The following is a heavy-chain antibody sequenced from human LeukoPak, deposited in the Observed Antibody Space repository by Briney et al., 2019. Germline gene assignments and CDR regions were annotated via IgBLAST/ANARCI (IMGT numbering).Heavy chain of an antibody. CDR2: ISYDGSNE. Sequence: GRSLRLSCAASGFTFSSYGMHWVRQAPGKGLEWVAVISYDGSNEYYADSVKGRFTISRDNSKNTLYLQINSLRAEDTAVYYCAKGTGYDYWGQGTLVTVSS. CDR3: AKGTGYDY. J-gene: IGHJ4*02. D-gene: IGHD7-27*01. V-gene: IGHV3-30*18. CDR1: GFTFSSYG.